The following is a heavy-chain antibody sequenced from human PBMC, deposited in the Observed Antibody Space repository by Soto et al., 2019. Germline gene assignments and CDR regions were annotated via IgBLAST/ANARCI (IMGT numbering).Heavy chain of an antibody. J-gene: IGHJ5*02. CDR1: GGSISSSSYY. D-gene: IGHD5-12*01. CDR3: ARHPTLKTIVATGGGDNWFDP. CDR2: IYYSGST. V-gene: IGHV4-39*01. Sequence: QLQLQESGPGLVKPSETLSLTCTVSGGSISSSSYYWGWIRQPPGKGLEWIGSIYYSGSTYYNPSLKSRVTISVDTSKNQFSLKLSSVTAADTAVYYCARHPTLKTIVATGGGDNWFDPWGQGTLVTVSS.